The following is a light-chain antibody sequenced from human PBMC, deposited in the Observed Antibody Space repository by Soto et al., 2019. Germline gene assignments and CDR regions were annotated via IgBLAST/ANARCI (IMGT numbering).Light chain of an antibody. V-gene: IGKV3-20*01. CDR1: QSVSSSY. CDR3: QQYGSIPWT. CDR2: DAS. Sequence: EVVMRQSPATLSVSPGEGATLSCRASQSVSSSYLAWYQQKPGQAPRLLIYDASSRATGIPDRFSGSGSGTDFTLTISRLEPEDFAVYYCQQYGSIPWTFGQGTK. J-gene: IGKJ1*01.